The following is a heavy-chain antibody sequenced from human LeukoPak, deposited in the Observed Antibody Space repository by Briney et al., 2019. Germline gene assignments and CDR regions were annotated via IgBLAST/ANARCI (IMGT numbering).Heavy chain of an antibody. CDR2: ISANNGNT. CDR3: ARGGDILTGPH. Sequence: ALVKVSCKASGYTFSSYGFDWVRQAPGQGLEWMGWISANNGNTKYTEKLQDRVTMTTDTSTSTAYMELRSLTSDDTAVYYCARGGDILTGPHWGQGTLVTVSS. D-gene: IGHD3-9*01. CDR1: GYTFSSYG. V-gene: IGHV1-18*04. J-gene: IGHJ4*02.